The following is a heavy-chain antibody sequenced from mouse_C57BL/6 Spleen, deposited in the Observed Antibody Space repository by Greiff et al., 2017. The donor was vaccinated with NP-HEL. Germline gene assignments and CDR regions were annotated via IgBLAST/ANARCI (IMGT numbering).Heavy chain of an antibody. CDR1: GYTFTDYN. D-gene: IGHD4-1*01. Sequence: EVQLQQSGPELVKPGASVKIPCKASGYTFTDYNMDWVKQSHGKSLEWIGDINPNNGGTIYNQKFKGKATLTVDKSSSTAYMELRSLTSEDTAVYYCARLGNWDGDYFDYWGQGTTLTVSS. CDR3: ARLGNWDGDYFDY. J-gene: IGHJ2*01. CDR2: INPNNGGT. V-gene: IGHV1-18*01.